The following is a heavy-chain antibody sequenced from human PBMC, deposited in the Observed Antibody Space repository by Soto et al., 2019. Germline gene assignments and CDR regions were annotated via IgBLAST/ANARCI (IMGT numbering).Heavy chain of an antibody. CDR3: AKDEFGIAVAGSRNWFDP. CDR1: GFTFSSYA. CDR2: ISGSGGST. V-gene: IGHV3-23*01. D-gene: IGHD6-19*01. J-gene: IGHJ5*02. Sequence: HPGGSLRLSCAASGFTFSSYAMSWVRQAPGKGLEWVSAISGSGGSTYYADSVKGRFTISRDNSKNTLYLQMNSLRAEDTAVYYCAKDEFGIAVAGSRNWFDPWGQGTLVTVLL.